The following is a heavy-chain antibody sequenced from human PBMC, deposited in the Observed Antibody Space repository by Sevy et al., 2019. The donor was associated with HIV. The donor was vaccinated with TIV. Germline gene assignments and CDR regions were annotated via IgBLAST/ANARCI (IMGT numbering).Heavy chain of an antibody. J-gene: IGHJ5*02. Sequence: GGSLRLSCVISGFTFSSYEMSWVRQAPGKGLEWVANIKQDGSEKYYVDSVKGRFTISRDNAKNSLYLQMNSLRAEDTAVYYCASPGGKGFDPWGQGTLVTVSS. CDR2: IKQDGSEK. D-gene: IGHD3-16*01. V-gene: IGHV3-7*03. CDR3: ASPGGKGFDP. CDR1: GFTFSSYE.